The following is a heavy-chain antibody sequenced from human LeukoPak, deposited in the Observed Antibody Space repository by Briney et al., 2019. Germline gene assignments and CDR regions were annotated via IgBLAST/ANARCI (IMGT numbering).Heavy chain of an antibody. V-gene: IGHV3-21*04. CDR2: ISSSSSYI. CDR3: AKGRRSIAAADFDY. CDR1: GFTFSSYS. D-gene: IGHD6-13*01. Sequence: GGSLRLSCAASGFTFSSYSMNWVRQAPGKGLEWVSSISSSSSYIYYADSVKGRFTISRDNAKNSLYLQMNSLRAEDTALYYCAKGRRSIAAADFDYWGQGTLVTVSS. J-gene: IGHJ4*02.